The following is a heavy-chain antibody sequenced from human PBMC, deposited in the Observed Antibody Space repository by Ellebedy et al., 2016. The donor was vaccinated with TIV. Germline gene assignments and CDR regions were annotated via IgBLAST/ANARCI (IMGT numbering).Heavy chain of an antibody. CDR1: GFTFSSYA. D-gene: IGHD1-26*01. Sequence: GESLKISXAASGFTFSSYAMHWVRQAPGKGLEWVAVISYDGSNKYYADSVKGRFTISRDNSKNTLYLQMNSLRAEDTAVYYCARVPDSPWDPNWYFDLWGRGTLVTVSS. J-gene: IGHJ2*01. V-gene: IGHV3-30-3*01. CDR3: ARVPDSPWDPNWYFDL. CDR2: ISYDGSNK.